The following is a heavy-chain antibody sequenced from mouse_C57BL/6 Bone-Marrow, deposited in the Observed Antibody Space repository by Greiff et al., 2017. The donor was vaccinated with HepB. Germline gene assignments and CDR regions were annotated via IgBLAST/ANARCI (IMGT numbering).Heavy chain of an antibody. D-gene: IGHD2-4*01. J-gene: IGHJ3*01. Sequence: QVQLQQSGAELVRPGTSVKMSCKASGYTFTNYWIGWAKQRPGHGLEWIGDIYPGGGYTNYNEKFKGKATLTADKSSSTAYMQFSSLTSEDSAIYYCARCDYETWFAYGGQGTLVTVSA. CDR2: IYPGGGYT. V-gene: IGHV1-63*01. CDR1: GYTFTNYW. CDR3: ARCDYETWFAY.